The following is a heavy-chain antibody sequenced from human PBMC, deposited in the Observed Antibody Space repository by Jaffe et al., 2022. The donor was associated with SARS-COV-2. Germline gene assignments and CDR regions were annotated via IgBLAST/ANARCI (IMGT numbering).Heavy chain of an antibody. CDR1: GGSISSYY. D-gene: IGHD6-13*01. CDR3: ARNGGSSWYRDAFDI. Sequence: QVQLQESGPGLVKPSETLSLTCTVSGGSISSYYWSWIRQPPGKGLEWIGYIYYSGSTNYNPSLKSRVTISVDTSKNQFSLKLSSVTAADTAVYYCARNGGSSWYRDAFDIWGQGTMVTVSS. CDR2: IYYSGST. V-gene: IGHV4-59*01. J-gene: IGHJ3*02.